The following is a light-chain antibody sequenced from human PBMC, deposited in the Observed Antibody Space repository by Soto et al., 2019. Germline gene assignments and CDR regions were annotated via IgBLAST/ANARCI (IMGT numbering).Light chain of an antibody. CDR3: QQYGSSEII. CDR2: DIS. Sequence: ENVLTQSPGTLSLSPGDRATLFCMARQSLTNPYIAWYQQKPGQAHRLLIYDISSRATGIPDRFSGSVSGTDLTLTITRLEPEDFAVFYCQQYGSSEIIFGQGTRLEI. CDR1: QSLTNPY. V-gene: IGKV3-20*01. J-gene: IGKJ5*01.